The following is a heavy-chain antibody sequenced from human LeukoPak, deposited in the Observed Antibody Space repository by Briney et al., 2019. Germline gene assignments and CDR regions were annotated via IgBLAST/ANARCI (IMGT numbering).Heavy chain of an antibody. V-gene: IGHV4-61*09. CDR1: SGSISSGNYY. CDR3: ARDAHSSSFYWYFDL. J-gene: IGHJ2*01. Sequence: SETLSLTCTVSSGSISSGNYYWSWIRQPAGKGLGWIGHIYTSGTTHYNPSLKSRVTISVDTSKNQFSLKLSSVTAADTAVYYCARDAHSSSFYWYFDLWGRGTLVTVSS. CDR2: IYTSGTT. D-gene: IGHD6-6*01.